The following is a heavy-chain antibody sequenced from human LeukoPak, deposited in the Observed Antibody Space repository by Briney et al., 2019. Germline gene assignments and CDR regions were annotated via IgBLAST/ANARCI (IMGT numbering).Heavy chain of an antibody. CDR1: GFSCADFG. J-gene: IGHJ6*02. D-gene: IGHD5-18*01. V-gene: IGHV3-33*01. Sequence: GGSLRLSCAASGFSCADFGMHWVRPAPGKGLEWVAVLWNGGFDHFYRGSGGGRFTISRDVSKNTLYLQMDGLRADDTAVYYCARDVETLLNRMDVWGQGTTVIVSS. CDR2: LWNGGFDH. CDR3: ARDVETLLNRMDV.